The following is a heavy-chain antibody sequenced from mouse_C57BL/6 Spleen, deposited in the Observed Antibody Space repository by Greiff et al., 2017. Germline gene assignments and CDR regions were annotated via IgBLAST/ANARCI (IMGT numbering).Heavy chain of an antibody. V-gene: IGHV1-59*01. Sequence: QVQLQQPGAELVRPGTSVKLSCKASGYTFTSYWMHWVKQRPGQGLEWIGVIDPSDSYTNYNQKFKGKATLTVDTSSSTAYMQLSSLTSEDSAVYYCAIITTVEAGDAMDYWGQGTSVTVSS. CDR3: AIITTVEAGDAMDY. J-gene: IGHJ4*01. CDR1: GYTFTSYW. CDR2: IDPSDSYT. D-gene: IGHD1-1*01.